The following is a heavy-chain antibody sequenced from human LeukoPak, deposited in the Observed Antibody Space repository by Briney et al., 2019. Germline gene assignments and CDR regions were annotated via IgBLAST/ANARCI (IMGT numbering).Heavy chain of an antibody. D-gene: IGHD6-19*01. CDR1: GFTFDSYA. J-gene: IGHJ6*02. CDR3: AKDRSSGWSVPYYYYGMDV. V-gene: IGHV3-23*01. Sequence: GGSLRLSCAASGFTFDSYAISWVRQAPGKGLEWVSAISGSGGSTYYADSVKGRFTISRDNSKNMQYLQMNGLRAEDTAVYYCAKDRSSGWSVPYYYYGMDVWGQGTTVTVSS. CDR2: ISGSGGST.